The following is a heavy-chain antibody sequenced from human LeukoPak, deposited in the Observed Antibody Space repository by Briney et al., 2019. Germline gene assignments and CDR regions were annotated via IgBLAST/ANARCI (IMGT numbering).Heavy chain of an antibody. Sequence: SETLSLTCTVSGGSISSSSYYWGWIRQTPGKGLEWIGSIYYSGSTYYNPSLKSRVTISVNTSKNQFSLKLSSVTAADTAVYYCARLIAARFSFDYWGQGTLVTVSS. CDR3: ARLIAARFSFDY. D-gene: IGHD6-6*01. CDR2: IYYSGST. J-gene: IGHJ4*02. V-gene: IGHV4-39*01. CDR1: GGSISSSSYY.